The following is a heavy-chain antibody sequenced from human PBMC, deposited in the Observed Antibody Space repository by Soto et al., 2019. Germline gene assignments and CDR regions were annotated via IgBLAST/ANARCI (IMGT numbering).Heavy chain of an antibody. D-gene: IGHD6-13*01. CDR3: ARVGWSSSWYFDY. J-gene: IGHJ4*02. V-gene: IGHV3-11*01. CDR2: ISSDGTTT. CDR1: GFIFNDYY. Sequence: GGALRLSRAAPGFIFNDYYMNLVRPAPGKGLEWVSSISSDGTTTYYPDSLRGRFTISRDNAKNSLYLQMNSLRGDDTAVYFCARVGWSSSWYFDYWGQGALVTVSS.